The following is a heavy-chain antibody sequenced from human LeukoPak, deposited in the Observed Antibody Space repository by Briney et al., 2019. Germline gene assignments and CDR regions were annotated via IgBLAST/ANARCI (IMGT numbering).Heavy chain of an antibody. CDR2: IWYDGSNI. J-gene: IGHJ4*02. Sequence: GGSLRLSCAASGFTFSSYGMHWVRQAPGKGLEWVAVIWYDGSNIYYADSVKGRFTISRDNSKNTLYLQMDSLRSEDTAVYYCARDRGRGSSHNDYWGQGILVTVSS. CDR3: ARDRGRGSSHNDY. V-gene: IGHV3-33*01. D-gene: IGHD2-15*01. CDR1: GFTFSSYG.